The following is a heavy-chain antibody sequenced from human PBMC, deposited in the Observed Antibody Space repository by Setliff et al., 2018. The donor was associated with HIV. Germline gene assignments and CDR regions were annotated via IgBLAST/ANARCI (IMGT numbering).Heavy chain of an antibody. J-gene: IGHJ3*02. CDR1: GAPLSSYY. CDR3: AREVNIPVRGITDDAFDI. D-gene: IGHD3-10*01. CDR2: IFYSGTT. Sequence: SETLSLTCTVSGAPLSSYYLNWIRQPPGKGLEWIGYIFYSGTTNYNPSLKSRVTLSVDTSKNQFSLKVNSVTAADTAVYYCAREVNIPVRGITDDAFDIWGQGTMVTV. V-gene: IGHV4-59*12.